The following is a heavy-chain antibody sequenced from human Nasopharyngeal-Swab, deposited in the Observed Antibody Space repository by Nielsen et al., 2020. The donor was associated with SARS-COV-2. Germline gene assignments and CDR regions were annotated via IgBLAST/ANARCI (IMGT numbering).Heavy chain of an antibody. Sequence: GSLRLSCSVSGGSISSFYWSWIRQPPGSGLEWMGYFSNGETTIYNPSLTSRVTISVDTSNNQFSLKMPSVGAADTAVYYCARSNSGSYYGFDKWGPGTLVTVSS. D-gene: IGHD1-26*01. CDR3: ARSNSGSYYGFDK. CDR2: FSNGETT. V-gene: IGHV4-59*12. CDR1: GGSISSFY. J-gene: IGHJ4*02.